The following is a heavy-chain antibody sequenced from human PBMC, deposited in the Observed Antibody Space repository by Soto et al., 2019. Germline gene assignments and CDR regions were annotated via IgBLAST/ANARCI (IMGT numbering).Heavy chain of an antibody. CDR1: GGTFSSYA. D-gene: IGHD1-26*01. Sequence: SVKVSCKASGGTFSSYAISWVRQAPGQGLEWMGGIIPIFGTANYAQKFQGRVTITADESTSTAYMELSSLRSEDTAVYYCARDRLRIVGATDDAFDIWGQGTMVTVSS. CDR2: IIPIFGTA. V-gene: IGHV1-69*13. J-gene: IGHJ3*02. CDR3: ARDRLRIVGATDDAFDI.